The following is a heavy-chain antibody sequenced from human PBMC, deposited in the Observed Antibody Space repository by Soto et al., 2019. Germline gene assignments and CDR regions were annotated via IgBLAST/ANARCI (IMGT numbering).Heavy chain of an antibody. V-gene: IGHV3-23*01. J-gene: IGHJ4*02. CDR1: GFTFSTTS. D-gene: IGHD3-16*01. CDR2: ISGLATNT. Sequence: GGSLRLSCVASGFTFSTTSMSWVRQAPGKGLEWVSSISGLATNTYYADSVKGRFTISRDDSKNTRYLQMNSLRAEDTAVYYCAKDRTPGEYWGQGTLVTVSS. CDR3: AKDRTPGEY.